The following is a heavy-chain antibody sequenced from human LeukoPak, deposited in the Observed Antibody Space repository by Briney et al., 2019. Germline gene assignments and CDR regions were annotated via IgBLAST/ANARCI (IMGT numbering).Heavy chain of an antibody. J-gene: IGHJ5*02. CDR1: GLTFRNYW. D-gene: IGHD2-2*01. CDR3: ARSGVVEPPAPVRFDP. CDR2: IKQDGSEE. V-gene: IGHV3-7*01. Sequence: GGSLRLSCVASGLTFRNYWMSWVRQAPGKGLEWVANIKQDGSEENYVDSVKGRFSISRDNAKNSLYLQMNSLRAEDSAVYYCARSGVVEPPAPVRFDPWGHGTLVTVSS.